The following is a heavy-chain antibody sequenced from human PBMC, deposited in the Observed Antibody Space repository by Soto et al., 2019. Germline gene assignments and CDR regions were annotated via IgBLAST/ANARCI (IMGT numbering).Heavy chain of an antibody. CDR1: GGSISSSNW. V-gene: IGHV4-4*02. Sequence: QVQLQESGPGLVKPSGTLSLTCAVSGGSISSSNWWSWVRQPPGKGLEWIGEIYHSGSTNYNPSLNSRVTISVDKSKNQFSLKLSSVTAADTAVYYCARSALTSIAVAEAFDYWGQGTLVTVSS. CDR3: ARSALTSIAVAEAFDY. CDR2: IYHSGST. J-gene: IGHJ4*02. D-gene: IGHD6-19*01.